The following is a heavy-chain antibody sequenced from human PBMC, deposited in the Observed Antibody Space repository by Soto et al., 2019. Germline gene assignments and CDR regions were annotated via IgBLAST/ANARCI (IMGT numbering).Heavy chain of an antibody. Sequence: QVQLVESGGGVVQPGRSLRLSCAASGFTFSSYGMHWVRQAPGKGLEWVAVISYDGSNKYYADSVKGRFTISRDNSKNTRYRQMNSLRAEDTAVYYCAKGGVQLWLRGDAFDIWGQGTMVTVSS. CDR3: AKGGVQLWLRGDAFDI. V-gene: IGHV3-30*18. J-gene: IGHJ3*02. CDR1: GFTFSSYG. CDR2: ISYDGSNK. D-gene: IGHD5-18*01.